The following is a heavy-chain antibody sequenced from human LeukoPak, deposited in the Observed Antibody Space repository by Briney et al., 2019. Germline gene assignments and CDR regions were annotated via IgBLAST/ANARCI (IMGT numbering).Heavy chain of an antibody. CDR2: ISSSSSTI. J-gene: IGHJ4*02. CDR1: GFTFSSYS. CDR3: ARDRETNPGALDY. V-gene: IGHV3-48*04. Sequence: GGSLRLSCAASGFTFSSYSMNWVRQAPGKGLEWVSYISSSSSTIYYADSVKGRFTISRDNAKNSLYQQMNSLRAEDTAVYYCARDRETNPGALDYWGQGTLVTLSS. D-gene: IGHD1/OR15-1a*01.